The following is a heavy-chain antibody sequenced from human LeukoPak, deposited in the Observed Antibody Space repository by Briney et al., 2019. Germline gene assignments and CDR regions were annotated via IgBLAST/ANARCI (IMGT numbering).Heavy chain of an antibody. CDR2: INHSGST. Sequence: PSETLSLTCAVYGGSFSGYYWSWIRQPPGKGLEWIGEINHSGSTNYTPSLKRRVTISVDTSKNQFSLMLSSVTAADTAVYYCARGPTVTKGFDPWGQGTLVTVSS. J-gene: IGHJ5*02. CDR1: GGSFSGYY. D-gene: IGHD4-17*01. V-gene: IGHV4-34*01. CDR3: ARGPTVTKGFDP.